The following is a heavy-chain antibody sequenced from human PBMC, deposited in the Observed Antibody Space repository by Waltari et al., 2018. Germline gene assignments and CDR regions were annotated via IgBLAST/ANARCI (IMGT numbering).Heavy chain of an antibody. CDR3: ARGSFPNYDGSGLDY. J-gene: IGHJ4*02. CDR2: NNPNSGGT. D-gene: IGHD3-10*01. CDR1: GYTFTGYY. Sequence: QVQLVQSGAEVKKHGASVQVSCKAFGYTFTGYYMHWVRQAPGQGLEWMRWNNPNSGGTSDAQKFQGRVTMARDTSISTAYMELSRLRSDDTAVYYCARGSFPNYDGSGLDYWGQGTLVTVSS. V-gene: IGHV1-2*02.